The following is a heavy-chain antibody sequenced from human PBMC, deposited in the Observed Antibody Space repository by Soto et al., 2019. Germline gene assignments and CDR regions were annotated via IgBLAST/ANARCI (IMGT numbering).Heavy chain of an antibody. V-gene: IGHV1-18*01. CDR2: ISAYNGNT. J-gene: IGHJ6*02. Sequence: QVQLVQSGAEVKKPGASVKVSCKASGYTFTSYGISWVRQAPGQGLEWMGWISAYNGNTNYAQKLQGRVTMTTDTSTSTAYMELRSLRSDDTAVYYCARAPTDGYNFFYYYYYGMDVWGQGTTVTVSS. D-gene: IGHD5-12*01. CDR3: ARAPTDGYNFFYYYYYGMDV. CDR1: GYTFTSYG.